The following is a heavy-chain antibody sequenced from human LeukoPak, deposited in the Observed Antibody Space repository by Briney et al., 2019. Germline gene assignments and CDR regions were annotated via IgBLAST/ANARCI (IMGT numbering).Heavy chain of an antibody. CDR2: IYWDDDK. CDR3: AHREYGPFDN. CDR1: GFSLSTSGVG. J-gene: IGHJ4*02. Sequence: SGPTLVKPTQTLTLTCTFSGFSLSTSGVGVGWIRQPPGKALEWLAVIYWDDDKRYSPSLKSRLTITKDTSKNQVVLTMMNLDPVDTATYYCAHREYGPFDNWGQGTLVTVSS. D-gene: IGHD2/OR15-2a*01. V-gene: IGHV2-5*02.